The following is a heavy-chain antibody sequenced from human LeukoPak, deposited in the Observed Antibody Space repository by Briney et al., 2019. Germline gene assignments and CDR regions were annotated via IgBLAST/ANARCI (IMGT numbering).Heavy chain of an antibody. Sequence: GGSLRLSCAASGFTFSSYEMNWVRQAPGKGLEWVSYISSSGSTIYYADSVKGRFTISRDNSKNTLYLQMNSLRAEDTAVYYCARNYGSGSYYNYYDSSGLQPSDYWGQGTLVTVSS. CDR3: ARNYGSGSYYNYYDSSGLQPSDY. J-gene: IGHJ4*02. CDR1: GFTFSSYE. CDR2: ISSSGSTI. V-gene: IGHV3-48*03. D-gene: IGHD3-10*01.